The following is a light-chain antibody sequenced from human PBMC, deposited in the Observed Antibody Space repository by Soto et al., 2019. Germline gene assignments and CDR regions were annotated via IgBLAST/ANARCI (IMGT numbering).Light chain of an antibody. Sequence: DIQMTQSPSTLSASIGDRVTITCRASQSISYFLAWYQQKPGKAPNLLIYDASSLESGAPSRFSGSGSGTQFTLTIYSLPPDDFATYYCQHYDSSSPWTFGQGTKV. CDR1: QSISYF. J-gene: IGKJ1*01. V-gene: IGKV1-5*01. CDR3: QHYDSSSPWT. CDR2: DAS.